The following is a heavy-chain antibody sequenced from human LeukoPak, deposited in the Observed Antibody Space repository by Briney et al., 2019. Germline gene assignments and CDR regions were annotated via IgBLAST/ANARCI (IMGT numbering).Heavy chain of an antibody. J-gene: IGHJ4*02. Sequence: GGSLRLSCAASGFTFSSYEMNWVRQAPGKGLEWVSYISSSGSTIYYADSVTGRFTISRDNAKNSLYLQMNSLRAEDTAVYYCARDGSSVAGSILSFDYWGQGTLVTVSS. D-gene: IGHD6-19*01. V-gene: IGHV3-48*03. CDR1: GFTFSSYE. CDR2: ISSSGSTI. CDR3: ARDGSSVAGSILSFDY.